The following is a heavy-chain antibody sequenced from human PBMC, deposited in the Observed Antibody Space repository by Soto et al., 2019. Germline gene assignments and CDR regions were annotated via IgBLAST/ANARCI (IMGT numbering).Heavy chain of an antibody. CDR1: GFTFSSYG. Sequence: QVQLVESGGGVVQPGRSLRLSCAASGFTFSSYGMHWVRQAPGKGLEWVAVIWYDGSNKYYADSVKGRFTISRDNSKNTRDLQMNSLRGEDTAVDYGARGMFGNVVVTAIRRGALGYWGQGTLVTVSS. CDR2: IWYDGSNK. CDR3: ARGMFGNVVVTAIRRGALGY. J-gene: IGHJ4*02. V-gene: IGHV3-33*01. D-gene: IGHD2-21*02.